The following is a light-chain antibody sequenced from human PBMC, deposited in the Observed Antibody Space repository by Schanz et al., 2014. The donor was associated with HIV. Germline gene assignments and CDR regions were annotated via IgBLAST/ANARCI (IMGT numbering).Light chain of an antibody. Sequence: EIGLTQSPGTLSLSPGEGGTLSCRASQTVKSNFIGWYQQKPGQAPRLLIFGASNRATGIPDRFSGGVSGADFTLTISRLEPEDFAVYYCHHYGDSRGTFGGGTEVDI. J-gene: IGKJ4*02. CDR1: QTVKSNF. CDR2: GAS. V-gene: IGKV3-20*01. CDR3: HHYGDSRGT.